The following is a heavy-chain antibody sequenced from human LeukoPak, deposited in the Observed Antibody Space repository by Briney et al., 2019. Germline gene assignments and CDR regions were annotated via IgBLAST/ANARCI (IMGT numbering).Heavy chain of an antibody. CDR1: GGTFSSYA. Sequence: ASVKVSCKASGGTFSSYAISWVRQAPGQGLEWMGGIIPIFGTANYAQKFQGRVTITADESTSTAYMELSSLRSEDTAVYYCARAPYYDFSNPYYYMGVWGKGTTVTVSS. D-gene: IGHD3-3*01. J-gene: IGHJ6*03. CDR2: IIPIFGTA. V-gene: IGHV1-69*01. CDR3: ARAPYYDFSNPYYYMGV.